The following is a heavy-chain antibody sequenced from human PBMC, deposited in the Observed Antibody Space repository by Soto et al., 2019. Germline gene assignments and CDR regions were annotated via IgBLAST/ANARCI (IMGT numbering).Heavy chain of an antibody. J-gene: IGHJ3*01. Sequence: ITLKESGPTLVKPPQTLTLTCSFSGFSLSAAGVGVGWIRQPPGKALEWLALIYWDDETRYRPSLKSRLTISKDSSQIQVAITMTNMVSVDTATYYCAHEYSGTSWPNAAFDVWGQGTVATVSS. CDR1: GFSLSAAGVG. V-gene: IGHV2-5*02. D-gene: IGHD2-2*01. CDR2: IYWDDET. CDR3: AHEYSGTSWPNAAFDV.